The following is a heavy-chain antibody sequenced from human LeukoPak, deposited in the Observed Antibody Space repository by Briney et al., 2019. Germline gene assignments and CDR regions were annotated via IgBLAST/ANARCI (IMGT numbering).Heavy chain of an antibody. CDR1: GYTFTSYG. Sequence: GASVKVSCKASGYTFTSYGISWVRQAPGQGLEWMGWISAYNGNTNYAQKLQGRVTMTTDTSTSTAYMELRSLRSDDTAVYYCASSPRGIVGAPQLDFDYWGQGTLVTASS. J-gene: IGHJ4*02. CDR2: ISAYNGNT. CDR3: ASSPRGIVGAPQLDFDY. V-gene: IGHV1-18*01. D-gene: IGHD1-26*01.